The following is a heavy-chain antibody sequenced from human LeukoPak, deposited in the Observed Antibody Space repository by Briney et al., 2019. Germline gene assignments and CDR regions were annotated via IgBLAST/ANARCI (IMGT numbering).Heavy chain of an antibody. J-gene: IGHJ3*02. Sequence: PGGSLRLSCAASGITVGNNYFSWVRQAPGKGLEWVALIYSGGGTVYADSVKGRFTISRDNAKNSMALQMNSLRAEDTAVYYCARVRFAGPQAFDIWGQGTMVTVAS. CDR3: ARVRFAGPQAFDI. V-gene: IGHV3-53*01. D-gene: IGHD4/OR15-4a*01. CDR2: IYSGGGT. CDR1: GITVGNNY.